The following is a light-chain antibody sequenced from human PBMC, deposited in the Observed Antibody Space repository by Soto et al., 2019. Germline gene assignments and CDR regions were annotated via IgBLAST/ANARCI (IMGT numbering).Light chain of an antibody. V-gene: IGLV4-69*01. Sequence: QLVLTQSPSASASLGASVKLTCTLSSGHSNYAIAWHQQQSEKGPRYLMKLNSDGSHSKGDGIPDRFSGSSSGAERYLTISGLQSEDEADYYCQTWGSGIVVFGVGTKLTVL. CDR3: QTWGSGIVV. CDR1: SGHSNYA. CDR2: LNSDGSH. J-gene: IGLJ2*01.